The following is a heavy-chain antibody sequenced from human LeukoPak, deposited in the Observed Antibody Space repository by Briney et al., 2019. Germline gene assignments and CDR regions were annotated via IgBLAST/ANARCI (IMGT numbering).Heavy chain of an antibody. CDR1: GFTFSNAW. V-gene: IGHV3-15*01. D-gene: IGHD3-22*01. CDR2: IKSKTDGGTT. J-gene: IGHJ4*02. Sequence: PGGSLRLSCAASGFTFSNAWMSWVRQAPGKGLEWVGRIKSKTDGGTTGYAAPVKGRFTISRDDSKNTLYLQMNSLKTEDTAVYYCTTYYDSSGYSDYWGQGTLVTVSS. CDR3: TTYYDSSGYSDY.